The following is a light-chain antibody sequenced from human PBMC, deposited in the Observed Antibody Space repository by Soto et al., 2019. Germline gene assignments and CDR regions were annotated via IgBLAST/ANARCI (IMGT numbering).Light chain of an antibody. CDR3: QQYGSSPT. Sequence: EIVLTQSPGTLSLSPGERATLSCRASQSVNGDYLAWYQQKPGQGPRLLIYGAFSRATGIPDRFSGSGSGTDFTLTISRLEPEDSAVYYCQQYGSSPTFGQGTKVEIK. J-gene: IGKJ1*01. V-gene: IGKV3-20*01. CDR1: QSVNGDY. CDR2: GAF.